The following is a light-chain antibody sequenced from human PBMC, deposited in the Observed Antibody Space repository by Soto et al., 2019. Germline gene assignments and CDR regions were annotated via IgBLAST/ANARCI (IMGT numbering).Light chain of an antibody. Sequence: QSVLTQPPSVSGAPGQRVTISCTGSSSNIGAGYDVHWYQQLPGTAPKLLVSGNNNRPSGVPDRLSASKSGPSASLAITGLHAEHEAHYYCQSYDSRLTAYVFGTGTKLTVL. CDR1: SSNIGAGYD. V-gene: IGLV1-40*01. CDR2: GNN. J-gene: IGLJ1*01. CDR3: QSYDSRLTAYV.